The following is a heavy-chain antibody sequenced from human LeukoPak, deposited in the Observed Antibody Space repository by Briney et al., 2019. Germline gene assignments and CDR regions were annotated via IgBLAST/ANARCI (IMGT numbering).Heavy chain of an antibody. Sequence: GASVKVSCKASGYTFTNYYIHWVRQAPGQGLEWVGLINPSGGNTNYAQNFQGRVTMTRDTSTSTVYMGLSSLRSEDTAVYYCARVRDGYNDAYDIWGQGTMVTVPS. V-gene: IGHV1-46*01. CDR3: ARVRDGYNDAYDI. CDR2: INPSGGNT. D-gene: IGHD5-24*01. CDR1: GYTFTNYY. J-gene: IGHJ3*02.